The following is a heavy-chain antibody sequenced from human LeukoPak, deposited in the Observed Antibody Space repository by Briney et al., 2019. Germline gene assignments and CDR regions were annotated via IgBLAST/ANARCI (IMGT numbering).Heavy chain of an antibody. J-gene: IGHJ4*02. V-gene: IGHV4-39*01. Sequence: SETLSLTCTVSGGSISSSSYYWGWIRQPPGKGLEWIGSIYYSGSTYYNPSLKSRVTISVDTSKNQFSLKLSSVTAADTAVYYCARLESGSYDYWGQGTLVTVSS. CDR3: ARLESGSYDY. CDR2: IYYSGST. D-gene: IGHD1-26*01. CDR1: GGSISSSSYY.